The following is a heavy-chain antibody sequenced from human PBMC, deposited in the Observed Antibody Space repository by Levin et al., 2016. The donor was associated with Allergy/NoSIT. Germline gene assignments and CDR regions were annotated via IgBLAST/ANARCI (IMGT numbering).Heavy chain of an antibody. Sequence: SETLSLTCSVSGGSVRRYYLSWIRQSPWKGLEWIGYIYDSGSINYNPSLESRVAISLDTSKNQLSLHLSSVTTADTAVYYCATRLSFFESSGERGVFDVWGRGTKVTVSS. J-gene: IGHJ3*01. CDR2: IYDSGSI. CDR1: GGSVRRYY. CDR3: ATRLSFFESSGERGVFDV. V-gene: IGHV4-59*02. D-gene: IGHD3-22*01.